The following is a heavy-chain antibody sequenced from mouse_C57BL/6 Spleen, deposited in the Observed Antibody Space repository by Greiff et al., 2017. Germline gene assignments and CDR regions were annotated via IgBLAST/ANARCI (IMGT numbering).Heavy chain of an antibody. J-gene: IGHJ4*01. D-gene: IGHD1-1*01. CDR1: GFTFSDYG. CDR3: AKGLYYGSSYDAMDY. V-gene: IGHV5-17*01. CDR2: ISSGSSTI. Sequence: EVKLVESGGGLVKPGGSLKLSCAASGFTFSDYGMHWVRQAPEKGLEWVAYISSGSSTIYYADTVKGRFTISRDNAKNTLFLQMTSLRSEDTAMYYCAKGLYYGSSYDAMDYWGQGTSVTVSS.